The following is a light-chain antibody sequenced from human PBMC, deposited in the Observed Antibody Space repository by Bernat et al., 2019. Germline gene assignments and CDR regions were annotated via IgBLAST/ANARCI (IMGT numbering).Light chain of an antibody. J-gene: IGLJ6*01. Sequence: QAGLTQPPSVSKGLRQTATFTCTGNSNNVGNQGAACLQQHQGHPPKLLSYRNNNRPSGISARFSASRSGNTASLTITGLQPEDGADYYCSAWDSSLSGHVFGSGTKVTVL. CDR2: RNN. CDR3: SAWDSSLSGHV. CDR1: SNNVGNQG. V-gene: IGLV10-54*04.